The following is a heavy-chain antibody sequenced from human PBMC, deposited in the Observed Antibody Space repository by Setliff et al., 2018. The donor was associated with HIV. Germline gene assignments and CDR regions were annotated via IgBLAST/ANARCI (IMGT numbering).Heavy chain of an antibody. CDR1: GASIRSQY. J-gene: IGHJ4*01. CDR2: ISYSGST. D-gene: IGHD5-18*01. V-gene: IGHV4-59*11. Sequence: PSETLSLTCTVSGASIRSQYWSWIRKPPGKGLEWIGYISYSGSTNYNPSLESRVAMSVDTSKQQFSLEVSSVTAADTAVYYCARTRGYSYGTLAGFDYWGRGSLGTSPQ. CDR3: ARTRGYSYGTLAGFDY.